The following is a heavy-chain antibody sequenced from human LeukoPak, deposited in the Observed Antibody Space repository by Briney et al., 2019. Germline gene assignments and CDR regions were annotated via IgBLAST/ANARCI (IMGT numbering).Heavy chain of an antibody. Sequence: GASVKVSCKASGYTFTSYGISWVRQAPGQGLEWMGWISAYNGNTNYAQKLQGRVTMTTDTSTSTAYMELRSPRSDDAAVYYCARSIAAAGPFDYWGQGTLVTVSS. J-gene: IGHJ4*02. V-gene: IGHV1-18*01. CDR1: GYTFTSYG. CDR2: ISAYNGNT. D-gene: IGHD6-13*01. CDR3: ARSIAAAGPFDY.